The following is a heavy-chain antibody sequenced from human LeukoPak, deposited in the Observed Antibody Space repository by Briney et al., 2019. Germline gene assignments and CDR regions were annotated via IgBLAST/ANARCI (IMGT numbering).Heavy chain of an antibody. CDR1: GYTFTGYY. CDR3: ARDLGPGGGYEDY. D-gene: IGHD5-12*01. CDR2: INPNSGGA. Sequence: ASVKVSCKASGYTFTGYYMHWVRQAPGQGLEWMGWINPNSGGANYAQKFQGRVTMTRDTSISTAYMELSRLRSDDTAVYYCARDLGPGGGYEDYWGQGTLVTVSS. J-gene: IGHJ4*02. V-gene: IGHV1-2*02.